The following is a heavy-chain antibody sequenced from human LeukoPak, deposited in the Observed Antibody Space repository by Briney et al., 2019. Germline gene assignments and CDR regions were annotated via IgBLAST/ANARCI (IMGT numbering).Heavy chain of an antibody. CDR3: ARGPYDYVWGSYPKYDY. CDR2: ISAYNGNT. Sequence: ASVKVSCKASGYTFTSYGISWVRQAPGQGLEWMGWISAYNGNTNYAQKLQGRVTMTTDTSTSTAYMELRSLRSDDTAVYYCARGPYDYVWGSYPKYDYWGQGTLVTVSS. V-gene: IGHV1-18*01. J-gene: IGHJ4*02. CDR1: GYTFTSYG. D-gene: IGHD3-16*02.